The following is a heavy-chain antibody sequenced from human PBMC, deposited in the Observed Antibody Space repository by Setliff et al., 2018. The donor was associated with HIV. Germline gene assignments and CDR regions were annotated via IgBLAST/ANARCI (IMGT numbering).Heavy chain of an antibody. J-gene: IGHJ2*01. V-gene: IGHV1-8*02. CDR2: MTPYSGNT. Sequence: ASVKVSCKTSGDTFTSYDINWVRQAAGHGLEWMGWMTPYSGNTGYAPKFQGRVSMTRNTSISTAYMELSSLRSEDTAVYYCARDHHSGRGSNFPWYSDLWGRGTLVTVSS. D-gene: IGHD1-26*01. CDR1: GDTFTSYD. CDR3: ARDHHSGRGSNFPWYSDL.